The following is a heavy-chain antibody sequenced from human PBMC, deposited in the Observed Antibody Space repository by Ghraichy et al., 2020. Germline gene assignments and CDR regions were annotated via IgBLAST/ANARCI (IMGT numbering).Heavy chain of an antibody. CDR2: INAGNGDT. Sequence: ASVKVSCKASNYTFTTYAMHWVRQAPGQRLEWMGWINAGNGDTRYSQKFQGRVTITRDTSASTAYMELSSLRSGDTAVYYCARGFYDNLWGSYRYFDYWGPGTLVTVSS. CDR3: ARGFYDNLWGSYRYFDY. CDR1: NYTFTTYA. D-gene: IGHD3-16*02. J-gene: IGHJ4*02. V-gene: IGHV1-3*01.